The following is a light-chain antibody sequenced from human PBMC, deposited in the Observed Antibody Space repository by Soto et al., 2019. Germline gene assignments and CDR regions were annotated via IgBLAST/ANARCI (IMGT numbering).Light chain of an antibody. CDR2: GAS. Sequence: EIVLTQSPGTLSLSPGERATLSCRASQSVSSNYLAWYQQKPGQAPRLLIYGASSRATGIPDRFSGSGSGTDFTVTISRLEPEDFAVYYCQHYGRSAYTFGQGTTREIK. J-gene: IGKJ2*01. CDR3: QHYGRSAYT. V-gene: IGKV3-20*01. CDR1: QSVSSNY.